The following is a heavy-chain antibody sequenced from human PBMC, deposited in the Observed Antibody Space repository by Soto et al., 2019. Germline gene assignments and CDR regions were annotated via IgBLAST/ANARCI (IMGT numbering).Heavy chain of an antibody. Sequence: SETLSLTCTVSGGSISGYYWGWIRQPPGKGLEWIGYIHYSGSTNYNPSLKSRVTISVDTSRNQFSLKLSSVTAADTAVYYCARVVALGYCSDGICHNFYMDVWGKGDXGHR. CDR1: GGSISGYY. CDR3: ARVVALGYCSDGICHNFYMDV. CDR2: IHYSGST. J-gene: IGHJ6*03. D-gene: IGHD2-15*01. V-gene: IGHV4-59*01.